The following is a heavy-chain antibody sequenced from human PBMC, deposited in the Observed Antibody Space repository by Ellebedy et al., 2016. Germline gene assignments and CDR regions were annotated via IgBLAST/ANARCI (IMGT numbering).Heavy chain of an antibody. Sequence: ASVKVSCKVSGYTLTELSMHWVRQAPGKGLEWMGGFDPEDGETIYAQKFQGRVTMTEDTSTDTAYMELSSLRSEDTAVYYCATVGENVVVTAEGLLGYYGMDVWGQGTTVTVSS. D-gene: IGHD2-21*02. J-gene: IGHJ6*02. CDR3: ATVGENVVVTAEGLLGYYGMDV. CDR1: GYTLTELS. CDR2: FDPEDGET. V-gene: IGHV1-24*01.